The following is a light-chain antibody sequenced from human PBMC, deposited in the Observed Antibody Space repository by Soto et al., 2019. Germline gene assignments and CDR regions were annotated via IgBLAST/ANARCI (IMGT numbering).Light chain of an antibody. V-gene: IGKV1-39*01. Sequence: DVQVTMSAASVSASVGDRVTITCRASQSISYYLNWYQQKPGRAPRLLIYTTSSLQSGVPSKFSGSASGTDFTLTISSLQPEDFATYYCQQYNRYWTFGQGTKVDI. CDR2: TTS. J-gene: IGKJ1*01. CDR3: QQYNRYWT. CDR1: QSISYY.